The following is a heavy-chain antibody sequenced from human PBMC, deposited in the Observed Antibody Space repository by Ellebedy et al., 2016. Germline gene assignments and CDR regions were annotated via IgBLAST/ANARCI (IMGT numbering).Heavy chain of an antibody. CDR3: ARDPFVEDPYYFDY. J-gene: IGHJ4*02. CDR2: INAGNGNT. CDR1: GYTFTSYG. D-gene: IGHD3-16*01. V-gene: IGHV1-3*01. Sequence: ASVKVSCXASGYTFTSYGISWVRQAPGQRLEWMGWINAGNGNTKYSQKFQGRVTITRDTSASTAYMELSSLRSEDTAVYYCARDPFVEDPYYFDYWGQGTLVTVSS.